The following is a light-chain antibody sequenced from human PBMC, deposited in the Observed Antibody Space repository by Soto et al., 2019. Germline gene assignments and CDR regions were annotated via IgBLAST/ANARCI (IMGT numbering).Light chain of an antibody. CDR3: SSYTSSSTLV. V-gene: IGLV2-14*01. CDR1: SSDVGGYNY. J-gene: IGLJ1*01. Sequence: QSALTQPASVSGSPGQSITISCTGTSSDVGGYNYVSWYQQHPGKAPKLMIYEVSNRPSGVSNRFSGSKSGNTASLTISGLQVEDEADYYCSSYTSSSTLVFGTGTQLTVL. CDR2: EVS.